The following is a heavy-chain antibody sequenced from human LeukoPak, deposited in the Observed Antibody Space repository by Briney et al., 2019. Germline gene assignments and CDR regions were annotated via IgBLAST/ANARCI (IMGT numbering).Heavy chain of an antibody. Sequence: GASVKVSCKASGYTLTSYGLSWVRQAPGQGLEWMGWISAYNGNTNYAQKLQGRDTMTTDTSTSTAYMELRSLRSDDTAVYYCARERAAADDRYYFDYWGQGTLVTVSS. J-gene: IGHJ4*02. CDR1: GYTLTSYG. D-gene: IGHD6-13*01. CDR3: ARERAAADDRYYFDY. CDR2: ISAYNGNT. V-gene: IGHV1-18*01.